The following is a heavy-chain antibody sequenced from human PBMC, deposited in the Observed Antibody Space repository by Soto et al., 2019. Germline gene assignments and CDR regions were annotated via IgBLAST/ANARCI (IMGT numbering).Heavy chain of an antibody. CDR3: ASYSYGSRGIYY. Sequence: ASVKVSCNASGYTFTSDGISWMRLAAGPGLEWVGWISAYNGNTNYAQKLQGRGTMTTDTSTSTAYRELRSLRPDNTAGYYYASYSYGSRGIYYWGQGTLATVSS. CDR2: ISAYNGNT. J-gene: IGHJ4*02. V-gene: IGHV1-18*04. D-gene: IGHD5-18*01. CDR1: GYTFTSDG.